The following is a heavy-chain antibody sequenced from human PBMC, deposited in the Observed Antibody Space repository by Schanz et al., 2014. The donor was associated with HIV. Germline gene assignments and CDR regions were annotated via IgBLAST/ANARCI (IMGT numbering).Heavy chain of an antibody. Sequence: EVQLVESGGGVVQPVLRLSCAASRFTFSVYAMNWVRQAPGKGLEWVSSIDSSSSYKYYADSVKGRFTISRDNAKNSLYLQMNTLRAEDTAVYYCAREDGWFGDIYYFGLDVWGRGTTVTVSS. CDR1: RFTFSVYA. CDR2: IDSSSSYK. D-gene: IGHD3-10*01. J-gene: IGHJ6*02. V-gene: IGHV3-21*01. CDR3: AREDGWFGDIYYFGLDV.